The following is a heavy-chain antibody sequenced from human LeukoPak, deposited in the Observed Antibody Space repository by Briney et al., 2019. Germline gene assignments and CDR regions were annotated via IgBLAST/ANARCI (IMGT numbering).Heavy chain of an antibody. CDR2: IKSKTEGGTT. CDR3: TADRGYSGYHVSYYYGMDV. CDR1: GFTFSNAW. D-gene: IGHD5-12*01. V-gene: IGHV3-15*01. Sequence: GGSLRLSCAVSGFTFSNAWMSWVRQAPGKGLEWVGRIKSKTEGGTTDNAAPVKGRFTISRDDSKNTVHLQMNSLKTEDTAVYYCTADRGYSGYHVSYYYGMDVWGQGTTVTVSS. J-gene: IGHJ6*02.